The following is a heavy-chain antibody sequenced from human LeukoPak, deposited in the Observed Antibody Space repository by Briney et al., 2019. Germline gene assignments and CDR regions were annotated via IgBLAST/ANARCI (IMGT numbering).Heavy chain of an antibody. CDR1: GYSISSGYY. CDR3: ARLPYHCSSSSCNPTGPDY. J-gene: IGHJ4*02. CDR2: IYHSGST. Sequence: NSSETLSLTCAVSGYSISSGYYWGWIRQPPGKGLEWIGNIYHSGSTYYNPSLKSRVTISVDPSKNQFSLKLSSVTAADTAVYYCARLPYHCSSSSCNPTGPDYWGQGTLVTVSS. D-gene: IGHD2-2*01. V-gene: IGHV4-38-2*01.